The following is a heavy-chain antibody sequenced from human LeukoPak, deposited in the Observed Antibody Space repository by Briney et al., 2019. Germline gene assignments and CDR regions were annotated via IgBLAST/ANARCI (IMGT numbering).Heavy chain of an antibody. CDR2: ITGTGGNT. D-gene: IGHD4-17*01. V-gene: IGHV3-23*01. CDR1: GFTFNTYA. Sequence: GGSLRLSCAGSGFTFNTYAMSWVRQAPGKGLEWVSGITGTGGNTYYADSVKGRFTISRVNSKNTLYLQMNSLRADDTAVYYCAKRRHDYGDYYYMDVWGKGTTVTVSS. J-gene: IGHJ6*03. CDR3: AKRRHDYGDYYYMDV.